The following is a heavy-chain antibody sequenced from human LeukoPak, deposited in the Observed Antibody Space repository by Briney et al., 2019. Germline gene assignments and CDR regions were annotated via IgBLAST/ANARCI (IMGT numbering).Heavy chain of an antibody. D-gene: IGHD3-9*01. CDR2: ISSSSSYI. CDR1: GFTFSSYS. V-gene: IGHV3-21*01. Sequence: PGGSLRLSCAASGFTFSSYSMNWVRQAPGKGLEWVSCISSSSSYIYYADSVKGRFTISRDNAKNSLYLQMNSLRAEDTAVYYCAKESRYYDILTGYHNGNYFDYWGQGTLVTVSS. J-gene: IGHJ4*02. CDR3: AKESRYYDILTGYHNGNYFDY.